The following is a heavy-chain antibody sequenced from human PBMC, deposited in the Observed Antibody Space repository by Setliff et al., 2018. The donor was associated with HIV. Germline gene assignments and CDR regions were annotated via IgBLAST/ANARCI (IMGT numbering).Heavy chain of an antibody. Sequence: PSETLSLTCTVSGGSISTSNWWGWIRQTPGKGLEWIGYIYYSGSTNYNPSLKSRVTMSLDTSKNQFSLKLNSVTALDTAVYYCARRAVQDGSVTSSNWFESWGQGTLVTVSS. CDR3: ARRAVQDGSVTSSNWFES. V-gene: IGHV4-28*06. D-gene: IGHD2-2*01. CDR1: GGSISTSNW. J-gene: IGHJ5*01. CDR2: IYYSGST.